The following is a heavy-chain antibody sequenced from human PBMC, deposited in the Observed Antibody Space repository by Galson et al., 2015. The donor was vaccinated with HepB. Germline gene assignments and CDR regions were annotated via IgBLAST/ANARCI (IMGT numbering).Heavy chain of an antibody. D-gene: IGHD4-17*01. CDR2: ISGSGGST. J-gene: IGHJ6*02. CDR1: GFTFSSYA. Sequence: SLRLSCAASGFTFSSYAMSWVRQAPGKGLEWVSAISGSGGSTYYADSVKGRFTISRDNSKNTLYLQMNSLRAEDTAVYYCAKDLKDYGDYDLVYYGMDVWGQGTTVTVSS. CDR3: AKDLKDYGDYDLVYYGMDV. V-gene: IGHV3-23*01.